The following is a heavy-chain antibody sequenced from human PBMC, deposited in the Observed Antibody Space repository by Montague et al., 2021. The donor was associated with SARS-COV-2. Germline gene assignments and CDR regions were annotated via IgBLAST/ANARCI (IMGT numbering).Heavy chain of an antibody. CDR3: ARTSKLRESSSGNYYYHAMDV. J-gene: IGHJ6*02. Sequence: SQTLSLTCTVSGGSISSRSYYWGWIRQPPGKGLEWIGSIYYSGSTYYNPSLKSRVTISVDTSKNQFSLKLSSVTAADTAVYYCARTSKLRESSSGNYYYHAMDVWGQGTTVTVSS. D-gene: IGHD3-16*01. V-gene: IGHV4-39*01. CDR1: GGSISSRSYY. CDR2: IYYSGST.